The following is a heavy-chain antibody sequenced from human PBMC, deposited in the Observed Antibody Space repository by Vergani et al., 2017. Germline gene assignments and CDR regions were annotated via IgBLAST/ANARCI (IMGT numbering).Heavy chain of an antibody. D-gene: IGHD6-19*01. V-gene: IGHV7-4-1*01. CDR2: INPTTGNP. CDR3: ARAKRGRLAVGATDS. J-gene: IGHJ4*02. Sequence: QEQLVQSGSELKKPGASVKVSCKASGYSFNNYAIHWVRQAPGQGLEWMGWINPTTGNPTYARAFTGRFVFSLDTSISTAYLQIGSLKAEDTAVYFCARAKRGRLAVGATDSWGQGTLLTVSS. CDR1: GYSFNNYA.